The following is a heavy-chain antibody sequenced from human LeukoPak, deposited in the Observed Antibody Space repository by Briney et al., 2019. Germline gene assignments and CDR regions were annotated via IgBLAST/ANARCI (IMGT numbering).Heavy chain of an antibody. CDR2: TNGSSSYI. CDR3: GRQAAPDY. V-gene: IGHV3-21*01. Sequence: GGSLRRSCADSGFTLCSFSVNWGPQAPGKGLECGSYTNGSSSYIYYADSVKGRFTISRDNAKSSLYLQMNSLRAEDTAVYHCGRQAAPDYWGQGTVVTVSS. D-gene: IGHD6-13*01. CDR1: GFTLCSFS. J-gene: IGHJ4*02.